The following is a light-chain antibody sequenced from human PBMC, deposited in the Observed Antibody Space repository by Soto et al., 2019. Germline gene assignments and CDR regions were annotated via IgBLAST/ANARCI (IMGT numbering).Light chain of an antibody. CDR2: EVS. J-gene: IGLJ3*02. CDR3: SSYTISSTWV. CDR1: SSDVGASKY. Sequence: QSALTQPASVSGSPGQSITISCTGTSSDVGASKYVSWYQHHPGKAPKLMIFEVSNRPSGVSNRFSGSKSGNTASLTISGLQAEDEADYYCSSYTISSTWVFGGGTKVTVI. V-gene: IGLV2-14*01.